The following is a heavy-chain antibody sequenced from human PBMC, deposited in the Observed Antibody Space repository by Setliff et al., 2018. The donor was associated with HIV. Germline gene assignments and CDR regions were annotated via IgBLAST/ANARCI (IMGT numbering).Heavy chain of an antibody. CDR2: LKVSPGGEVT. CDR3: ARVQYHYDGTVYYIQCPDY. Sequence: GGSLRLSCVVSGLTFHQVWMTWVRQAPGKGLEWVARLKVSPGGEVTDYAAPVKGRFIISRDNAKNSLYLQMDSLRAEDTAFYYCARVQYHYDGTVYYIQCPDYWGQGTLVTVSS. D-gene: IGHD3-22*01. J-gene: IGHJ4*02. CDR1: GLTFHQVW. V-gene: IGHV3-15*05.